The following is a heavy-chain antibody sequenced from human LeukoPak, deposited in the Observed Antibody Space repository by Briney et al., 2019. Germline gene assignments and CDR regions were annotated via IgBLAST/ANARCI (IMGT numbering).Heavy chain of an antibody. CDR1: GGTFSSYA. CDR3: SSSFLSPVWLLYGFDY. CDR2: IIPIFGTA. J-gene: IGHJ4*02. V-gene: IGHV1-69*13. D-gene: IGHD3-3*01. Sequence: ASVKVSCRASGGTFSSYAISWVRQAPGQGLEWMGGIIPIFGTANYAQKFQGRATITADESTSTAYMELSSLRSEDTAVYYCSSSFLSPVWLLYGFDYWGQGTLVTVSS.